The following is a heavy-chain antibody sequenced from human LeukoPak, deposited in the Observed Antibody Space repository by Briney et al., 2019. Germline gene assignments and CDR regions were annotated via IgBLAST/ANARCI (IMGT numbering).Heavy chain of an antibody. Sequence: GGSLRLSCAASGFAFSSYSMNWVRQTPGKGLEWVSSISSSSSYIYYADSVKGRFTISRDNSKNTLYLQMNSLRAEDTAVYYCARRAGAYSHPYDYWGQGTLVTVSS. V-gene: IGHV3-21*04. CDR2: ISSSSSYI. J-gene: IGHJ4*02. CDR3: ARRAGAYSHPYDY. CDR1: GFAFSSYS. D-gene: IGHD4/OR15-4a*01.